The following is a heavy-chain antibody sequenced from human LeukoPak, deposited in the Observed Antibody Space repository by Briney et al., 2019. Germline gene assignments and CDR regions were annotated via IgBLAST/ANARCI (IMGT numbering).Heavy chain of an antibody. J-gene: IGHJ6*02. V-gene: IGHV1-69*02. Sequence: GASVKVSCKASGGTFSSYTISWVRQAPGQGLEWMGRIIPILGIANYAQKFQGRVTITADKSTSTAYMELSSLRSEDTAVYYCARASLDYYGSGSSPTPYYYYGMDVWGQGTTVTVSS. D-gene: IGHD3-10*01. CDR3: ARASLDYYGSGSSPTPYYYYGMDV. CDR1: GGTFSSYT. CDR2: IIPILGIA.